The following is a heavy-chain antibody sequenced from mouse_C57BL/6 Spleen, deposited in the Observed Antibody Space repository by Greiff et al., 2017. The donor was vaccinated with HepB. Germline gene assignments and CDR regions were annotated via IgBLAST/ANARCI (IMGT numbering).Heavy chain of an antibody. CDR3: ARHGRSYYDYDDGFAY. J-gene: IGHJ3*01. D-gene: IGHD2-4*01. CDR1: GFTFSSYG. CDR2: ISSGGSYT. Sequence: EVKLMESGGDLVKPGGSLKLSCAASGFTFSSYGMSWVRQTPDKRLEWVATISSGGSYTYYPDSVKGRFTISRDNAKNTLYLQMSRLKSEDTAMYYCARHGRSYYDYDDGFAYWGQGTLVTVSA. V-gene: IGHV5-6*01.